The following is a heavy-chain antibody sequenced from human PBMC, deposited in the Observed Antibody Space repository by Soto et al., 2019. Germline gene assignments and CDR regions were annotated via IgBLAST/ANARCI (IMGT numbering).Heavy chain of an antibody. CDR3: ARGSIVVVVASYYYGMDV. V-gene: IGHV1-3*01. CDR1: GYTFTSYA. CDR2: INAGNGNT. J-gene: IGHJ6*02. D-gene: IGHD2-15*01. Sequence: ASVKVSCKASGYTFTSYAMHWVRQAPAQRLEWMGWINAGNGNTKYSQKFQGRVTITRDTSASTAYMELSSLRSEDTAVYYCARGSIVVVVASYYYGMDVWGQGTTVTVSS.